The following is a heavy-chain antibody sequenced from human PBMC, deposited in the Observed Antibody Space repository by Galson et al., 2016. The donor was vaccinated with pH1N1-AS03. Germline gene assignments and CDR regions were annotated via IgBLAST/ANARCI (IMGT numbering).Heavy chain of an antibody. CDR1: TSGSHY. J-gene: IGHJ4*02. Sequence: SLRLSCAPITSGSHYWTWIRQLPGKGLEWVSSISVTGGSTYYADSVKGRFTISRDHSKNTLYLQMSSLRAEDTAVYYCAKDRSSWPPGWGSVDSWGQGTLVTVSS. CDR3: AKDRSSWPPGWGSVDS. CDR2: ISVTGGST. V-gene: IGHV3-23*01. D-gene: IGHD6-13*01.